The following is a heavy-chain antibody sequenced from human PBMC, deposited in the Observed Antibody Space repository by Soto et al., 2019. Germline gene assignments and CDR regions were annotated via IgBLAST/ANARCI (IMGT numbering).Heavy chain of an antibody. J-gene: IGHJ6*02. D-gene: IGHD3-3*01. CDR3: ATSNYDFWSGYYTPGRNYYYYYGMDV. V-gene: IGHV1-69*13. CDR2: IIPIFGTA. CDR1: GGTFSSYA. Sequence: SVKVSCKASGGTFSSYAISWVRQAPGQGLEWMGGIIPIFGTANYAQKFQGRVTITADESTSTAYMELSSLRSEDTAVYYCATSNYDFWSGYYTPGRNYYYYYGMDVWGQGTTVTVSS.